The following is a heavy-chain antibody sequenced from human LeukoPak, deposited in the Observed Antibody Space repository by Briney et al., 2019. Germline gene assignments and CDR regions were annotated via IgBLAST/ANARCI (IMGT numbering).Heavy chain of an antibody. CDR1: GFTFSRYG. V-gene: IGHV3-33*08. CDR3: ARDGDSYGYGAVDY. CDR2: IWYDGSNK. D-gene: IGHD5-18*01. Sequence: AGGSLRLSCAASGFTFSRYGMHWVRQAPGKGLEWVAVIWYDGSNKYYADSVKGRFTISRDNSKNTLYLQMNSLRAEDTAVYYCARDGDSYGYGAVDYWGQGTLVTVSS. J-gene: IGHJ4*02.